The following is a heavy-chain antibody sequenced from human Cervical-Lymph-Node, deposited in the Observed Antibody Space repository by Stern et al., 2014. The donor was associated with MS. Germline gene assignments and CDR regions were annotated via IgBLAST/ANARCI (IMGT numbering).Heavy chain of an antibody. J-gene: IGHJ6*02. CDR2: IYPDDSDI. CDR3: ARHPPRRKWDDPNYGMDV. Sequence: EVQLVESGAEVKKPGESLKISCKGSGYTFTNNWIAWVRQMPGKGLEWMGIIYPDDSDIRYSPSLQGQVTISADKSISTASLQMSSLKPGDSAVYYWARHPPRRKWDDPNYGMDVWGQGTTVTVSS. CDR1: GYTFTNNW. D-gene: IGHD1-1*01. V-gene: IGHV5-51*01.